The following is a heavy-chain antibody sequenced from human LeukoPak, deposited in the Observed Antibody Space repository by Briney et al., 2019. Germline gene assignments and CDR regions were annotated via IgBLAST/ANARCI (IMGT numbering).Heavy chain of an antibody. CDR2: ISTFNDNT. Sequence: GASVKVSCKASGYTFTSYGISWVRQAPGQGLEWMGWISTFNDNTIYAQKFQGRVTMTTDTSTSTAYMELRSLRSDDTAVYYCAREFSTSYYYFDYWGQGTPVTVSS. D-gene: IGHD1-26*01. V-gene: IGHV1-18*01. J-gene: IGHJ4*02. CDR3: AREFSTSYYYFDY. CDR1: GYTFTSYG.